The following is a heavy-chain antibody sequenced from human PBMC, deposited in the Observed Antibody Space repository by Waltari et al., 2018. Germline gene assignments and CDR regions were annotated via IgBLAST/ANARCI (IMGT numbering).Heavy chain of an antibody. D-gene: IGHD7-27*01. CDR2: ISDAGGII. CDR3: ARGSGVDS. J-gene: IGHJ4*02. Sequence: EVQLLESGGRSVQRGGSWILSCADSEFSFSTYVMNWVRLAPGKGLEWVSSISDAGGIINYADSVKGRFTISRDNSKNTLYLQMNSLRADDTAVYYCARGSGVDSWGQGTLVTVSS. CDR1: EFSFSTYV. V-gene: IGHV3-23*01.